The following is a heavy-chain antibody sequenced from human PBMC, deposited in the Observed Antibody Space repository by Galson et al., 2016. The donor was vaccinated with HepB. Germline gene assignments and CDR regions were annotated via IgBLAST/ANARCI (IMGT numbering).Heavy chain of an antibody. CDR2: IKDDGSEK. J-gene: IGHJ4*02. CDR1: GFTFSSSW. D-gene: IGHD5/OR15-5a*01. CDR3: ARFVRRSSVNDDY. Sequence: SLRLSCAVSGFTFSSSWMSWVRQAPGTGLEWVANIKDDGSEKYYVDSVKGRFTISRDNAKNSLYLQMNSLRAEDTAVYYCARFVRRSSVNDDYWGQGTLVTVSS. V-gene: IGHV3-7*01.